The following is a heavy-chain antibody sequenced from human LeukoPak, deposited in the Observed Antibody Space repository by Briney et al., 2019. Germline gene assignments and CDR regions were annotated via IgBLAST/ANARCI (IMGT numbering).Heavy chain of an antibody. CDR1: GYTFTDYY. J-gene: IGHJ4*02. Sequence: ASVKVSCKASGYTFTDYYIHWVRQAPGQGLEWMGWINPNSGGTNYAQKFQGRVTMTRDTSISAAYMDLSSLRSDDTAVYYCARHRSSGRDFDCWGQGTLVTVSS. CDR2: INPNSGGT. V-gene: IGHV1-2*02. CDR3: ARHRSSGRDFDC. D-gene: IGHD6-19*01.